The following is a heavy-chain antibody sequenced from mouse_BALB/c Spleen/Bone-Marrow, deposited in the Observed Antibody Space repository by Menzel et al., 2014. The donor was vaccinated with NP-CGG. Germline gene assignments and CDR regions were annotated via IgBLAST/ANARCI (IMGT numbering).Heavy chain of an antibody. CDR1: GFTFSSFG. CDR2: ISNGSSTI. Sequence: VQLKESGGGLVQPGGSRKLSCAASGFTFSSFGMHWVRQAPEKGLEWVAYISNGSSTIYYADTVKGRFTISRDNPKNTLFLQMTSLRSEDTAMYYCARKGAMITHYYAMDYWGHGTSVTVSS. J-gene: IGHJ4*01. CDR3: ARKGAMITHYYAMDY. V-gene: IGHV5-17*02. D-gene: IGHD2-4*01.